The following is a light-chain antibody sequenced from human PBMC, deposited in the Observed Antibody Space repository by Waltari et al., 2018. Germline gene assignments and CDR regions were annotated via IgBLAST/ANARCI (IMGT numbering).Light chain of an antibody. J-gene: IGKJ2*01. CDR1: QSISSY. CDR2: AAS. V-gene: IGKV1-39*01. CDR3: QQYDKWLRYS. Sequence: DIQMTQSPSSLSASVGDRVTITCRASQSISSYLNWYQQKPGKAPKPLIYAASTRATGVPARFSGSGSGTYFTLVISSLQSGDFAVYYCQQYDKWLRYSFGQGTKLEIK.